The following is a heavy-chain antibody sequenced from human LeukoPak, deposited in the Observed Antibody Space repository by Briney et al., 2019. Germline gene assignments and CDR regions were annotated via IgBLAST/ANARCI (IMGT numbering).Heavy chain of an antibody. CDR1: GGSISSSSYY. V-gene: IGHV4-39*01. Sequence: PSETLSFTCTVSGGSISSSSYYWGWIRQPPGTGLEWIGSIYYSGSTYYNPSLKSRVTISVDTSKNQFSLKLSSVTAADTAVYYCARQTTLWWLATYFDYWGQGTLVTVSS. J-gene: IGHJ4*02. D-gene: IGHD2-21*01. CDR3: ARQTTLWWLATYFDY. CDR2: IYYSGST.